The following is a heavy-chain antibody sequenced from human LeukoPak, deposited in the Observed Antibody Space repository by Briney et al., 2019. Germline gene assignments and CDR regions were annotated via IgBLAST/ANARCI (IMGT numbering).Heavy chain of an antibody. J-gene: IGHJ4*02. V-gene: IGHV3-20*04. CDR1: GSTFSFYG. D-gene: IGHD6-19*01. CDR3: ARGVVAGTPPDLDY. Sequence: GGSLRLSCAASGSTFSFYGMSWVRQAPGKGLEWVSGINWNGGSTGYADSVKGRFTISRDNAKNSLYLQMNSLRAEDTALYYCARGVVAGTPPDLDYWGQGTLVTVSS. CDR2: INWNGGST.